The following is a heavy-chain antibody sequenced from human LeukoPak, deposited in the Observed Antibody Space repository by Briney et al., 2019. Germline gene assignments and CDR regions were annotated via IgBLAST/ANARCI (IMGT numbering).Heavy chain of an antibody. CDR2: IKQDGSEK. CDR3: ARVRIAVAVSAFDI. Sequence: SGGSLRLSCEASGFTFSSHCMSWVRQAPGKGLEWVANIKQDGSEKYYVDPVKGRFTISRDNAKNSLYLQMSILRAADTAVYYCARVRIAVAVSAFDIWGQGTMVTVSS. V-gene: IGHV3-7*01. D-gene: IGHD6-19*01. J-gene: IGHJ3*02. CDR1: GFTFSSHC.